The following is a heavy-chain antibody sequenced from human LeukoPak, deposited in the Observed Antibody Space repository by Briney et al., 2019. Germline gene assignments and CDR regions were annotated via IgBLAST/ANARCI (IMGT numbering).Heavy chain of an antibody. Sequence: SETLSLTCTVSGGSISSYYWSWIRQPPGKGLEWIGYIYYSGSTNYNPSLKSRVTISVDASKNQFSLKLSSVTAADTAVYYCARSQYYYDSASHYYYYYMDVWGKGTTVTVSS. J-gene: IGHJ6*03. CDR3: ARSQYYYDSASHYYYYYMDV. CDR1: GGSISSYY. V-gene: IGHV4-59*01. D-gene: IGHD3-22*01. CDR2: IYYSGST.